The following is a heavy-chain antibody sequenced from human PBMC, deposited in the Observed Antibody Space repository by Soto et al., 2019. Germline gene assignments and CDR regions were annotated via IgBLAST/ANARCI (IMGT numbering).Heavy chain of an antibody. Sequence: SQHLSLTCALSGDIVSSNSAAWNLIRQSPSRCLDWLGRTYYRSKWYNDYAVSVKSRITINPDTSKNQLSLSLRSVTAADTAVYFCARISSVDPYGYVNGGLDVWGQGTTVTVSS. CDR2: TYYRSKWYN. CDR1: GDIVSSNSAA. J-gene: IGHJ6*02. D-gene: IGHD5-18*01. CDR3: ARISSVDPYGYVNGGLDV. V-gene: IGHV6-1*01.